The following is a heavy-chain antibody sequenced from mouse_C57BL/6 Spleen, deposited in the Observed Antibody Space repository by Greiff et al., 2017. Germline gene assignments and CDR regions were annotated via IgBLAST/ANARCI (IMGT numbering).Heavy chain of an antibody. V-gene: IGHV1-64*01. D-gene: IGHD1-1*01. J-gene: IGHJ3*01. CDR1: GYTFTSYW. CDR2: IHPNSGST. Sequence: VQLQQPGAELVKPGASVKLSCKASGYTFTSYWMHWVKQRPGQGLEWIGMIHPNSGSTNYNEKFKSKATLTVDKSSSTAYMQLCSLTSEDSAVYYCARDGDYYGSSYGFAYWGQGTLVTVAA. CDR3: ARDGDYYGSSYGFAY.